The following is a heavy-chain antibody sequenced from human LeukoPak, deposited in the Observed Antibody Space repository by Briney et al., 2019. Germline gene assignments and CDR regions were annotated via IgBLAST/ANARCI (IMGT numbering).Heavy chain of an antibody. V-gene: IGHV4-4*09. J-gene: IGHJ5*02. Sequence: SDTLSLTCTVSGGSIRSYYWIWMRQPPGKGLEWIGYIYTSGSTNYNPSLKSRVTISVDTSKNQFSLKLSSVTAADTAVYYCASTLRGWFDPWGQGTLVTVSS. CDR3: ASTLRGWFDP. CDR1: GGSIRSYY. CDR2: IYTSGST.